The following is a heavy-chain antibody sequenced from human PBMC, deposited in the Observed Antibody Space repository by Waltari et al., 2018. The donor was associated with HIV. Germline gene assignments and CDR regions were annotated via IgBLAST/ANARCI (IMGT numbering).Heavy chain of an antibody. V-gene: IGHV5-51*01. CDR2: IYPGDSDT. J-gene: IGHJ1*01. D-gene: IGHD6-6*01. Sequence: EVQLVQSGAEVKKPGESLKISCKGSGYSFTSYWIGWLRPLPGKGLEWMGIIYPGDSDTRYSPSFQGQVTISADKSISTAYLQWSSLKASDTAMYYCAALPGQLVGPEYFQHWGQGTLVTVSS. CDR3: AALPGQLVGPEYFQH. CDR1: GYSFTSYW.